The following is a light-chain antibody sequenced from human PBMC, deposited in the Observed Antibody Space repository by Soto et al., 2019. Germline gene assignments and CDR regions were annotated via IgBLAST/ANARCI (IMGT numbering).Light chain of an antibody. CDR1: QSISSY. V-gene: IGKV1-39*01. J-gene: IGKJ1*01. CDR3: QQSYSTPWT. Sequence: DLQMTQSPSSLSVSVGARVTITCGASQSISSYLNRYQQKPGKANKLLIYAASSLQSGVPSRFSGSGSGTDFTLTISSLQPEDFATYYCQQSYSTPWTFGHGNKVDIK. CDR2: AAS.